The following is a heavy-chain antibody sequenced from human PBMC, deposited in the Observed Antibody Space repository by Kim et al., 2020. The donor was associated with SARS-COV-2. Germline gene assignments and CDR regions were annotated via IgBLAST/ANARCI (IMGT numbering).Heavy chain of an antibody. CDR3: ARHPKSIAAAGHDY. Sequence: SETLSLTCTVSGGSISSSSYYWGWIRQPPGKGLEWIGSIYYSGSTYYNPSLKSRVTISVDTSKNQFSLKLSSVTAADTAVYYCARHPKSIAAAGHDYWGQGTLVTVSS. D-gene: IGHD6-13*01. CDR1: GGSISSSSYY. CDR2: IYYSGST. J-gene: IGHJ4*02. V-gene: IGHV4-39*01.